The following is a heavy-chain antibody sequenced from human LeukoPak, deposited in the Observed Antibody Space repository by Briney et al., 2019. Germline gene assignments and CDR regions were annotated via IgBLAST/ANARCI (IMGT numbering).Heavy chain of an antibody. CDR2: IKQDGSEK. CDR1: GFTFSSYW. V-gene: IGHV3-7*01. D-gene: IGHD3-9*01. J-gene: IGHJ4*02. CDR3: ARDVGTYDILTGYYTGRGFDY. Sequence: GGSLRLSCAASGFTFSSYWMSWVRQAPGKGLEGVANIKQDGSEKYYVDSVKGRFTISRDNAKNSLYLQMNSLRAEDTAVYYCARDVGTYDILTGYYTGRGFDYWGQGTLVTVSS.